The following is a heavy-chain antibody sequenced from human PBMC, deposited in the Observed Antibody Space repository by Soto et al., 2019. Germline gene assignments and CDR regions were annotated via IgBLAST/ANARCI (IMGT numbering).Heavy chain of an antibody. J-gene: IGHJ6*02. V-gene: IGHV3-30-3*01. D-gene: IGHD4-17*01. CDR1: GFTFSSYA. CDR3: ARDRTVTTNYYYGMDV. CDR2: ISYDGSNK. Sequence: GGSLRLSCAASGFTFSSYAMHWVRQAPGKGLEWVAVISYDGSNKYYADSVKGRFTISRDNSKNTLYLQMNSLRAEDTAVYYCARDRTVTTNYYYGMDVWRQGTTVTVS.